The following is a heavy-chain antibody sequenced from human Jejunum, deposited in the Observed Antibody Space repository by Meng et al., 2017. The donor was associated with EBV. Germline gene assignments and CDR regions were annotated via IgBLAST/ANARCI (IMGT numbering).Heavy chain of an antibody. D-gene: IGHD3-10*01. CDR2: INGDGSST. CDR1: GFTFSNYW. J-gene: IGHJ4*02. V-gene: IGHV3-74*01. Sequence: EVQLVESGGGLVQPGXXXXLSCAASGFTFSNYWMHWVRQAPGKGLVWVSYINGDGSSTTYADSVKGRFTISRDNAKNTLYLQMNSMRAEDTAVYYCARVKGSGSNAGDYWGQGTLVTVSS. CDR3: ARVKGSGSNAGDY.